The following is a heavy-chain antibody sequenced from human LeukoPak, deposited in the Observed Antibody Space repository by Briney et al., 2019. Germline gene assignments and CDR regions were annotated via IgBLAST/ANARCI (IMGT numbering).Heavy chain of an antibody. D-gene: IGHD1-26*01. Sequence: QSGGSLRLSCAASGFTFSSYAMHWVRQAPGKGLEWVAVISYDGSNKYYADSVEGRFTISRDNSKNTLNLQMNSLRAEDTAVYYCARDSGGYGEYWGQGTLVTVSS. J-gene: IGHJ4*02. V-gene: IGHV3-30*04. CDR2: ISYDGSNK. CDR1: GFTFSSYA. CDR3: ARDSGGYGEY.